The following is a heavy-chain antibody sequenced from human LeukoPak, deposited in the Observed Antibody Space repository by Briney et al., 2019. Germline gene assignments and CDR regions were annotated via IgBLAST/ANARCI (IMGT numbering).Heavy chain of an antibody. J-gene: IGHJ4*02. CDR1: GGSISSSNYY. CDR2: IHYSETT. Sequence: SETLSLTCTVSGGSISSSNYYWGWIRQPPGKGLEWIASIHYSETTYYNPSLKSRVTISVDTSKNHFSLKLSSVTAADTAVYYCAREVGYDSSGLFDYWGQGTLVTVSS. V-gene: IGHV4-39*02. CDR3: AREVGYDSSGLFDY. D-gene: IGHD3-22*01.